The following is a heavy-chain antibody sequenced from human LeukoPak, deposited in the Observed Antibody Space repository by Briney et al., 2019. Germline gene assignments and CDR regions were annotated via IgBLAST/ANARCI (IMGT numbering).Heavy chain of an antibody. J-gene: IGHJ6*02. CDR1: GFTFDDYA. D-gene: IGHD6-25*01. Sequence: GGSLRLSRAASGFTFDDYAMHWVRQAPGKGLEWVSGISWNSGSIGYADSVKGRFTISRDNAKNSLYLQMNSLRAEDTAVYYCARPMRLFSPPYYYGMDVWGQGTTVTVSS. CDR3: ARPMRLFSPPYYYGMDV. CDR2: ISWNSGSI. V-gene: IGHV3-9*01.